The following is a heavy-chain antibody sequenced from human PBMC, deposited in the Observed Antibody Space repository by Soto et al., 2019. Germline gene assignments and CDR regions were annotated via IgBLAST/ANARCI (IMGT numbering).Heavy chain of an antibody. D-gene: IGHD4-17*01. CDR3: ARLTTLYYYALDV. V-gene: IGHV1-2*02. CDR1: GYTFTVHS. CDR2: INPNSGNT. J-gene: IGHJ6*02. Sequence: GSSVKVSCKASGYTFTVHSMHWVRQAPGQGLEWMGWINPNSGNTNYAQTFQGRVTMTWDTSISTAYMDLSRLRSDDTAVYYCARLTTLYYYALDVWGQGTTVTVSS.